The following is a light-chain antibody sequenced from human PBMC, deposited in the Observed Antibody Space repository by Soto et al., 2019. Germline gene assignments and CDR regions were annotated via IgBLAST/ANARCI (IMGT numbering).Light chain of an antibody. J-gene: IGKJ1*01. V-gene: IGKV3D-20*02. CDR1: QSVSSSY. CDR3: QQRSNWPSWT. CDR2: DAY. Sequence: HTPVTLSVSPGEISTLPCIAIQSVSSSYLAWYQQKPGQAPRLISYDAYNRATGIPARFSGSGSGTDFTLTISSLEPEDFAVYYCQQRSNWPSWTFGQGTKVDIK.